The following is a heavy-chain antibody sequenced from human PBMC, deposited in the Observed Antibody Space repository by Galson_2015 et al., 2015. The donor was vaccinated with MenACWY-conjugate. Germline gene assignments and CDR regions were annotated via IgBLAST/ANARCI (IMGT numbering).Heavy chain of an antibody. D-gene: IGHD2-21*02. V-gene: IGHV3-23*01. J-gene: IGHJ3*02. CDR2: ITSSGDTI. CDR3: AKDPNGDCVGAFDT. Sequence: SLRLSCAASGFTLSTYAMTWVRQTSGKGLEWVSSITSSGDTIRYTDSVKGRFTVSRDNSKNTLFLQMSSLRVEDTAIYYCAKDPNGDCVGAFDTWGHGTVVTVSS. CDR1: GFTLSTYA.